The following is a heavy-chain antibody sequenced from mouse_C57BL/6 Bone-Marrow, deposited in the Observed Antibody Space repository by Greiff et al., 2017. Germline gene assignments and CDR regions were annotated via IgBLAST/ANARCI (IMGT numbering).Heavy chain of an antibody. V-gene: IGHV14-4*01. CDR1: GFNIKDDY. D-gene: IGHD2-3*01. CDR2: IDPENGDT. CDR3: TFYPYFDY. J-gene: IGHJ2*01. Sequence: VQLQQSGAELVRPGASVKLSCTASGFNIKDDYMHWVKQRPEQGLEWIGWIDPENGDTEYASKFQGKAPITADTSSNTAYLQLSSLTSEDTAVYYCTFYPYFDYWGQGTTLTVSS.